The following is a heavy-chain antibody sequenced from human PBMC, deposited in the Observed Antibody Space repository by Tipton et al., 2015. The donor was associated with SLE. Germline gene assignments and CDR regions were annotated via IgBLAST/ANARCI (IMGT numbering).Heavy chain of an antibody. CDR3: AREASYCGGDCYPSWFDP. J-gene: IGHJ5*02. D-gene: IGHD2-21*01. V-gene: IGHV4-39*07. CDR2: VYESGTT. CDR1: GGYITSDIYY. Sequence: TLSLTCFVSGGYITSDIYYWGWIRQPPGKGLEWIGSVYESGTTYYNPSLKSRVTMSVDTSKTQFSLKLSSVTAADTAVYYCAREASYCGGDCYPSWFDPWGQGTLVTVSS.